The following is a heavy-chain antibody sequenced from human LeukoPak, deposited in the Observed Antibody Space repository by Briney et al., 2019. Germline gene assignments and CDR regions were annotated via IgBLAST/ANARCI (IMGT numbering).Heavy chain of an antibody. V-gene: IGHV4-61*01. Sequence: SETLSLTCTVSGGSVSSGSYYWNWIRQPPGKGLEWIGYFYYSGGTNYNPSLKSPATISLDTSKNQFSLKLSSVTAADTAVYYCARTPNSSGWYTYWGQGTLVTVSS. CDR3: ARTPNSSGWYTY. CDR2: FYYSGGT. D-gene: IGHD6-19*01. CDR1: GGSVSSGSYY. J-gene: IGHJ4*02.